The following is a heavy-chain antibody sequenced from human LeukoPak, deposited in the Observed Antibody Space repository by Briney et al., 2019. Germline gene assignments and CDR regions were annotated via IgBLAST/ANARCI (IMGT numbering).Heavy chain of an antibody. D-gene: IGHD1-26*01. V-gene: IGHV3-23*01. J-gene: IGHJ4*02. CDR1: GFTFSSYA. CDR3: AKGNSGSYSHNDY. CDR2: ISGSGGNT. Sequence: PGGSLRLSCAASGFTFSSYAMTWVRQAPGKGLEWVSGISGSGGNTYYTDSVRGRLSISRDNSKNTLYLQMNSLRAEDTAVYYCAKGNSGSYSHNDYWGQGTLVTVSS.